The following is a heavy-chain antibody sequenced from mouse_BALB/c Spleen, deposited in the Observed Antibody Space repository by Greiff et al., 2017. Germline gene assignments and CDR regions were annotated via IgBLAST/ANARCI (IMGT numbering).Heavy chain of an antibody. CDR1: GYTFTSYW. CDR2: IDPSDSYT. CDR3: ASGAMDY. J-gene: IGHJ4*01. Sequence: QVQLQQPGAELVKPGASVKLSCKASGYTFTSYWMHWVKQRPGQGLEWIGEIDPSDSYTNYNQKFKGKATLTVDKSSSTAYMKLSSLTSEDSAVYYCASGAMDYWGQGTSVTVSS. V-gene: IGHV1-69*02.